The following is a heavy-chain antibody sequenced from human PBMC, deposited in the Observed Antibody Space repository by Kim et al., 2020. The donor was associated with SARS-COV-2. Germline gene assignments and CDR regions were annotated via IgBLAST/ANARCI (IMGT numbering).Heavy chain of an antibody. CDR2: IYYSGST. CDR1: GGSISSSSYY. J-gene: IGHJ5*02. Sequence: SETLSLTCTVSGGSISSSSYYWGWIRQPPGKGLEWIGSIYYSGSTYYNPSLKSRVTISVDTSKNQFSLKLSSVTAADTAVYYCAREGSSRLIVVVNGWFDPWGQGTLVTVSS. D-gene: IGHD3-22*01. V-gene: IGHV4-39*07. CDR3: AREGSSRLIVVVNGWFDP.